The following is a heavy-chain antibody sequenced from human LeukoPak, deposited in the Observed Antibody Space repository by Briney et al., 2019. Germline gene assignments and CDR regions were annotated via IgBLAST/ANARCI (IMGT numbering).Heavy chain of an antibody. D-gene: IGHD3-10*01. Sequence: EASVKVSCKASGYTFTSYGLSWVRQAPGQGLEWMGWISAYNGNTNYAQNFQGRVTMTTDTSTSTAYMELRSLRSDDTAVYYCARDVGAESIWFGELLYPRDYYYYMDVWGKGTTVTVSS. J-gene: IGHJ6*03. CDR3: ARDVGAESIWFGELLYPRDYYYYMDV. CDR2: ISAYNGNT. CDR1: GYTFTSYG. V-gene: IGHV1-18*01.